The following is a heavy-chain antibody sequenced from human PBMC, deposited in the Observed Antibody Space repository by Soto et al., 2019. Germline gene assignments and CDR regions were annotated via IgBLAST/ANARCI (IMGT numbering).Heavy chain of an antibody. D-gene: IGHD6-19*01. CDR2: IYYSGST. V-gene: IGHV4-59*13. Sequence: PSETLSLTCTVSGGCISSYYWSWIRQPPGKGLEWIGYIYYSGSTNYNPSLKSRVTISVDTSKNQFSLKLSSVTAADTAVYYCARGLWVSSGWYLGVSWDYWGQGTLVTVSS. CDR1: GGCISSYY. CDR3: ARGLWVSSGWYLGVSWDY. J-gene: IGHJ4*02.